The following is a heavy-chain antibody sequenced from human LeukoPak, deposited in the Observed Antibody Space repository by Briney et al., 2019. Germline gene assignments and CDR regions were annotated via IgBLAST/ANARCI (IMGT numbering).Heavy chain of an antibody. Sequence: ASVKVFCRASGYTFTGYYMHWVRQAPGQGLEWMGWINPNSGGTNYAQKFQGRVTMTRDTSISTAYMVLSRLRSDDTAVYYCAGAARHPYYFYYMDVWGKGTTVTVSS. J-gene: IGHJ6*03. CDR3: AGAARHPYYFYYMDV. V-gene: IGHV1-2*02. D-gene: IGHD6-6*01. CDR1: GYTFTGYY. CDR2: INPNSGGT.